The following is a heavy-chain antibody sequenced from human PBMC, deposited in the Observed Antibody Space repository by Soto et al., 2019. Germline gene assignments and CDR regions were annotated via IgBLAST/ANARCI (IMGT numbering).Heavy chain of an antibody. CDR2: IIPIFGTA. Sequence: SVKVSCKASGGTFSSYAISWVRQAPGQGLEWMGGIIPIFGTANYAQKFQGRVTITADKSTSTAYMELSSLRSEDTAVYYCARDAGTVSGFDYWGQGTLVTVSS. D-gene: IGHD1-1*01. J-gene: IGHJ4*02. CDR3: ARDAGTVSGFDY. V-gene: IGHV1-69*06. CDR1: GGTFSSYA.